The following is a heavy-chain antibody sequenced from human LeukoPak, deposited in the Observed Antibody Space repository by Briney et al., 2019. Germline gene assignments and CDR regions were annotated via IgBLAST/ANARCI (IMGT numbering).Heavy chain of an antibody. CDR2: TYYRSKWYN. CDR1: GDSVSSNSAA. D-gene: IGHD2-2*01. J-gene: IGHJ4*02. Sequence: SQTLSLTCVISGDSVSSNSAAWNWIRQFPSRGLEWLGRTYYRSKWYNNYAVSVKSRITIKPDTSKNQFSLQLNSVTPEDTAVYYCARGASWNFDYWGQGTLVTVSS. V-gene: IGHV6-1*01. CDR3: ARGASWNFDY.